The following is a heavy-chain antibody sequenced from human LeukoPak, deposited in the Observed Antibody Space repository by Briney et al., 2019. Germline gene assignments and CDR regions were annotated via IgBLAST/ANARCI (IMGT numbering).Heavy chain of an antibody. CDR2: TYFRSRWYY. J-gene: IGHJ6*03. Sequence: SQTLSLTCAISGDSVSSNNVAWNWIRQSPSRGLEWLGRTYFRSRWYYDYAESVKSRLTFDPDTSKNQFSLHLKSVTPDDTAIYYCVREGPWSGYLITEFYKHFYMDVWGKGTTVIVSS. V-gene: IGHV6-1*01. CDR3: VREGPWSGYLITEFYKHFYMDV. CDR1: GDSVSSNNVA. D-gene: IGHD3-3*01.